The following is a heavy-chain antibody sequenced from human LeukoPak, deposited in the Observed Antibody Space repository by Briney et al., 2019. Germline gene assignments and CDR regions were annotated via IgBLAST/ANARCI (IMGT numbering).Heavy chain of an antibody. V-gene: IGHV5-51*01. CDR3: ARGPSSSWSGYYFDY. D-gene: IGHD6-13*01. J-gene: IGHJ4*02. CDR2: IYPGDSDT. CDR1: GYSFTSYW. Sequence: GESLKISCKGSGYSFTSYWIGWVRQMPGKGLEWMGIIYPGDSDTRYSPSFQGQVTFSADKSISTAYLQWSSLRSEDTAVYYCARGPSSSWSGYYFDYWGQGTLVTVSS.